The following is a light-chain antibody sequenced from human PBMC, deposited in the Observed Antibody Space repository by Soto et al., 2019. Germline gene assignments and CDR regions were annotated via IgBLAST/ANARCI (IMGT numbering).Light chain of an antibody. J-gene: IGKJ4*01. Sequence: EIVMTQSLATLSVSPGEGATLSCKASQNVYNNLAWYQQRPGQPPRLLIYDASTRATGISARFSGSGYGTEFTLTISSLQSEDFAVYFCQQCRNWPLTFGGGPKVEIK. CDR3: QQCRNWPLT. V-gene: IGKV3-15*01. CDR2: DAS. CDR1: QNVYNN.